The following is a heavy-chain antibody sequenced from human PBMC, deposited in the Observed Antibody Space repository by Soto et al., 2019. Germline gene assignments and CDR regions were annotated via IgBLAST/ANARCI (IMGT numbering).Heavy chain of an antibody. J-gene: IGHJ4*02. D-gene: IGHD6-6*01. CDR1: GFTFRSYA. CDR3: AKHEGSSSSVFFDY. CDR2: LSNSGGST. Sequence: GGSLRLSCAASGFTFRSYAMNWVRQAPGKGLEWVSALSNSGGSTYYADSVKGRFTISRDNSKNTLYLQMNSLRAEDTAIYYCAKHEGSSSSVFFDYWGQGTLVTVSS. V-gene: IGHV3-23*01.